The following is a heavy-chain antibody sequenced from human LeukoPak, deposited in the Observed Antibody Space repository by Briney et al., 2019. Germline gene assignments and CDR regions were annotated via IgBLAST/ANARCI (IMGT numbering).Heavy chain of an antibody. J-gene: IGHJ2*01. D-gene: IGHD1-26*01. CDR3: VRWIASGSGIYWYFDV. CDR2: ISSSASII. Sequence: QTGGSLRLSCAASGFTFSDYEMNWVRQAPGKGLEWVSYISSSASIIYYSDSVKGRFTISRDNAKNSLFLQMNSLRAEDTAVYYCVRWIASGSGIYWYFDVWGRGTLVTVSS. V-gene: IGHV3-48*03. CDR1: GFTFSDYE.